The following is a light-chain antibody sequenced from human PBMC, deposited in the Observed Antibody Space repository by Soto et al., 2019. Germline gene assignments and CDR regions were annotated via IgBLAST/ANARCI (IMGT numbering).Light chain of an antibody. CDR3: SSYTSSSLYV. CDR2: DVS. CDR1: SSDIGGYNY. J-gene: IGLJ1*01. V-gene: IGLV2-14*01. Sequence: QPVSVSGSPGQSITISCTGTSSDIGGYNYVSWYQQHPGKAPKLMIYDVSNRPSGVSNRFSGSKSGNTASLTISGLQADDEADYYCSSYTSSSLYVFGTGTKLTVL.